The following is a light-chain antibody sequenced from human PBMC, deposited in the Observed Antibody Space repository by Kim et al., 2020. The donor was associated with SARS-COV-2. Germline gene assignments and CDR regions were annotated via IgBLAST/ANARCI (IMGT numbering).Light chain of an antibody. CDR3: MIWHSSAWV. Sequence: LTCTLRSGINVGTYRIYWYQQKPGSPPQYLLRYKSDSDKQQGSGVPSRFSGSKDASANVGILLISGLQSEDEADYYCMIWHSSAWVFGGGTQLTVL. CDR2: YKSDSDK. J-gene: IGLJ3*02. V-gene: IGLV5-45*02. CDR1: SGINVGTYR.